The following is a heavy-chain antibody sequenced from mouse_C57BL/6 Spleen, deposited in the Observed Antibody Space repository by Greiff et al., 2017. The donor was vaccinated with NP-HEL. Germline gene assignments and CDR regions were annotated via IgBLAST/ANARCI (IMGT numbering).Heavy chain of an antibody. J-gene: IGHJ3*01. Sequence: DVKLVASGGGLVKPGGSLKLSCAASGFTFSDYGMHWVRQAPEKGLEWVAYISSGSSTIYYADTVKGRFTISRDNAKNTLFLQMTSLRSEDTAMYYCARGTMVTTGFAYWGQGTLVTVSA. CDR2: ISSGSSTI. D-gene: IGHD2-2*01. V-gene: IGHV5-17*01. CDR3: ARGTMVTTGFAY. CDR1: GFTFSDYG.